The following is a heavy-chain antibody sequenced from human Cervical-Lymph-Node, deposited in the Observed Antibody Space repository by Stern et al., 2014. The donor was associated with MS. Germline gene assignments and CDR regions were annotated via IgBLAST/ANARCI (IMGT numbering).Heavy chain of an antibody. J-gene: IGHJ3*02. CDR2: IYSGGST. V-gene: IGHV4-61*02. CDR3: ARGNYDVLTDNGGHGFDI. CDR1: GGSISSGNYY. D-gene: IGHD3-9*01. Sequence: QLQLQESGPGLVKPSQTLSLTCTVSGGSISSGNYYWSWIRQPAGEGLEWIGRIYSGGSTQYNPSLNGRVTMSADTSTNHFSLRLNSVTAADTAVYYCARGNYDVLTDNGGHGFDIWGQGTMVTVSS.